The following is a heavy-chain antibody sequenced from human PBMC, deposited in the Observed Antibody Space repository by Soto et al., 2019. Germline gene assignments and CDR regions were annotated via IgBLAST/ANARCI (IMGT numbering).Heavy chain of an antibody. V-gene: IGHV4-59*02. J-gene: IGHJ3*02. D-gene: IGHD3-22*01. CDR1: GGSVSTYY. Sequence: SETLSLTCTASGGSVSTYYWSWIRQPPGKGLEWFAYIYYSGSTSYNPSLKSRVTISLDTSKNLFSLKLSSVTAADTAVYYCARTYDDSGPNSGGYGFDIWGPGTMVTV. CDR2: IYYSGST. CDR3: ARTYDDSGPNSGGYGFDI.